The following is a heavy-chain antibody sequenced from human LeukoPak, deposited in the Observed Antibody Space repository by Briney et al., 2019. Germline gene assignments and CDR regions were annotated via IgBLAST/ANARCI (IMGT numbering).Heavy chain of an antibody. J-gene: IGHJ5*02. CDR3: ARDRYYYDSSGYYERPNWFDP. D-gene: IGHD3-22*01. Sequence: EASVKVSCKASGGTFSSYAISWVRQAPGQGLEWMGGIIPIIGTANYAQKFQGRVTITADESTSTAYMELSSLRSEDTAVYCCARDRYYYDSSGYYERPNWFDPWGQGTLVTVSS. CDR2: IIPIIGTA. V-gene: IGHV1-69*13. CDR1: GGTFSSYA.